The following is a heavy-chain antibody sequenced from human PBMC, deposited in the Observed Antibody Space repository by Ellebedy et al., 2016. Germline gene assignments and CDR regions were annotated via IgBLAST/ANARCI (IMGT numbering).Heavy chain of an antibody. J-gene: IGHJ4*02. Sequence: GGSLRLXXAASGFTFSSYWMSWVRQAPGKGLEWVANIKQDGSEKYYVDSVKGRFTISRDNAKNSLYLQMNSLRSEDTAVYHCASAIDYWGQGTLVTVSS. CDR3: ASAIDY. V-gene: IGHV3-7*01. CDR1: GFTFSSYW. CDR2: IKQDGSEK.